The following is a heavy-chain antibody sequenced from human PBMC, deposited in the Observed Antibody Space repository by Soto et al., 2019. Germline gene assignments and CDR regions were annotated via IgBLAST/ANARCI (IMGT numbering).Heavy chain of an antibody. J-gene: IGHJ4*02. D-gene: IGHD2-8*01. CDR1: GFTFTSSA. CDR3: AADATAWQQMVPSDY. Sequence: GASVKVSCKASGFTFTSSAFQWVRQARGQRLEWIGWIAVGSGYTNYAQRFQDRVTLTRDMSTATTYMELSRLTSEDTAIYYCAADATAWQQMVPSDYWGQAPLVTVSP. CDR2: IAVGSGYT. V-gene: IGHV1-58*01.